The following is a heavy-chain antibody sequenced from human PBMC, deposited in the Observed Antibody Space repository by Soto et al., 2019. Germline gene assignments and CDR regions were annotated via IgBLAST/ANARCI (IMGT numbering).Heavy chain of an antibody. CDR3: ARLFDSSGWYDY. D-gene: IGHD6-19*01. J-gene: IGHJ4*02. Sequence: GESLKISFKGSGYSFTSYWICWVRQMPGKGLERMGIIYPGDSDTRYSPSFQGQVTISADKSITTTYLQWSSLKASDTAIYYCARLFDSSGWYDYWGQGTLVTVSS. CDR1: GYSFTSYW. CDR2: IYPGDSDT. V-gene: IGHV5-51*01.